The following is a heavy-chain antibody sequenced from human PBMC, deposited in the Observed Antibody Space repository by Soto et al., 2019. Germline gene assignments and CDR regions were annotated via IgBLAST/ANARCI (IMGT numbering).Heavy chain of an antibody. Sequence: PGGSLRLSCAASGFICSSYYMSWVRQAPGKGLEWVSTILVDGRTFYVDSVKGRFTISRDNSKNTVYLQMNSLTAGDTALYYCAKATATGGGAFDICGQGTMVT. V-gene: IGHV3-23*01. CDR3: AKATATGGGAFDI. CDR2: ILVDGRT. J-gene: IGHJ3*02. CDR1: GFICSSYY. D-gene: IGHD2-8*02.